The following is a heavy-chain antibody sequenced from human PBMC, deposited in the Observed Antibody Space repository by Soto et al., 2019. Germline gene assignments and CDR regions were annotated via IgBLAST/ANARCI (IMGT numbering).Heavy chain of an antibody. Sequence: QVQLQESGPGLVKPSETLSLTCTVSGGSISGYYWSWIRQSPGKGLEWIGYISHSESTNYNPSLKGRVTMSVNTSKNQFFLTLTSVTVADTAVYYCAKDLGLHSSGWFLAAFEIWGQGTVVTVSS. CDR2: ISHSEST. CDR1: GGSISGYY. D-gene: IGHD6-13*01. CDR3: AKDLGLHSSGWFLAAFEI. V-gene: IGHV4-59*01. J-gene: IGHJ3*02.